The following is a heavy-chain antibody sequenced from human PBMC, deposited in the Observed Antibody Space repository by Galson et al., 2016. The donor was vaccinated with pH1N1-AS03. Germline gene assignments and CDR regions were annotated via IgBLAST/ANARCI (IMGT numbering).Heavy chain of an antibody. D-gene: IGHD2-21*02. CDR2: ISGRGDSI. CDR1: GFTFSYYS. J-gene: IGHJ4*02. CDR3: ARIVTMSDFDS. V-gene: IGHV3-48*02. Sequence: SLRLSCAASGFTFSYYSMNWVRKAPGKGLEWVSYISGRGDSINYPAFVKGRFSISRDNAKESLYLQMNSLRDEDTGVYYCARIVTMSDFDSWGQGTLVTVSS.